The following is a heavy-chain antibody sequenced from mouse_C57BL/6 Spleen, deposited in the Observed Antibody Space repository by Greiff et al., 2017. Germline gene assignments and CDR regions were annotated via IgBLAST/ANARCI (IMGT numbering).Heavy chain of an antibody. Sequence: VQLQQSGAELVRPGASVTLSCKASGYTFTDYEMHWVKQTPVHGLEWIGGIDPENGGTAYNQKFKGKATLTADTSSSTAYVELRSLTSEDSAVYYCTTVDSDYPDYWGQGTTLTVSS. CDR2: IDPENGGT. J-gene: IGHJ2*01. D-gene: IGHD2-4*01. CDR3: TTVDSDYPDY. CDR1: GYTFTDYE. V-gene: IGHV1-15*01.